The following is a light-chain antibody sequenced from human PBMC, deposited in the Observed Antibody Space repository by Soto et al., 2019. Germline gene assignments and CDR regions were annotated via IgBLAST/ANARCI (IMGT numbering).Light chain of an antibody. CDR2: DVT. CDR3: RSSTSTSTL. Sequence: QSALTQPASVSGSPGQSSTISCTGTSSDVGGYKYVSWYQLHPGTAPKLVIYDVTNRPSGVSNRFSGSKSGNTASLTISGLQAEAEADYFCRSSTSTSTLFGTGTKVTVL. J-gene: IGLJ1*01. CDR1: SSDVGGYKY. V-gene: IGLV2-14*01.